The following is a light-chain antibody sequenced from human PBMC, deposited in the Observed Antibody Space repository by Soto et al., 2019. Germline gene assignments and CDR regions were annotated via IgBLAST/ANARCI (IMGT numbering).Light chain of an antibody. J-gene: IGKJ3*01. Sequence: DIQMTQSPSSVSAFVGDRVTITCRASQDISSWLAWYQQKTGKAPKLLSYEADTLQSGAPSRFSGTGSGTDFTLTTSSLLPEDFATYYCQQASSFPPGFGPGTKVDIK. CDR3: QQASSFPPG. CDR2: EAD. CDR1: QDISSW. V-gene: IGKV1D-12*01.